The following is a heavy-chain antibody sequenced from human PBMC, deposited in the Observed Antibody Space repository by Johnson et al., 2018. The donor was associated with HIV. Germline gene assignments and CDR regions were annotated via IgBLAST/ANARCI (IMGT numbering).Heavy chain of an antibody. D-gene: IGHD1-26*01. CDR2: IYSGGNT. CDR3: ARVVGWELRAFDI. V-gene: IGHV3-66*01. J-gene: IGHJ3*02. Sequence: VQLVESGGGLVQPGGSLRLSCAASGFTVSSNYMSWVRQAPGKGLEWVSIIYSGGNTFYADSVRGRFTIARDTSKNTMYLQMNSLRAEDTAVYYCARVVGWELRAFDIWGQGTMVTFSS. CDR1: GFTVSSNY.